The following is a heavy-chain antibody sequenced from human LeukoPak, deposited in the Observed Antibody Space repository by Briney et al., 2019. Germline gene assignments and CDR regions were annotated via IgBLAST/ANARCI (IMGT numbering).Heavy chain of an antibody. D-gene: IGHD2-21*02. CDR2: FDPEDGET. J-gene: IGHJ4*02. CDR1: GYTLTELS. V-gene: IGHV1-24*01. Sequence: ASVKVSCKVSGYTLTELSMHWVRQAPGKGLEWMGGFDPEDGETIYAQKFQGRVTMTEDTSTDTAYMELSSLRSEDTAVYYCAAQCGGDCYSPNYFGYWGQGTLVTVSS. CDR3: AAQCGGDCYSPNYFGY.